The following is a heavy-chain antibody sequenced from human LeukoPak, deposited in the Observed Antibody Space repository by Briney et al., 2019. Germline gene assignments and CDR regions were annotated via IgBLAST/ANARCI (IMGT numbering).Heavy chain of an antibody. V-gene: IGHV1-2*02. J-gene: IGHJ3*02. Sequence: ASVKVSCKASGYTFTGYYIHWVRQAPGQGLEGMGWINPTSGGTNYAQKFQGRVTMTRDTSITTAYMELGRLRSDDTAVYYCARGRDKRDSSGAFDIWGQGTMVTVPS. CDR3: ARGRDKRDSSGAFDI. CDR2: INPTSGGT. D-gene: IGHD3-22*01. CDR1: GYTFTGYY.